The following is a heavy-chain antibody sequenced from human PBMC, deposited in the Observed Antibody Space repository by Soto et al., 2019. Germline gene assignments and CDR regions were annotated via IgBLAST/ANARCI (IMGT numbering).Heavy chain of an antibody. Sequence: PGRSMRLPWAAAGCTISSYSRSWIRQNTGKGLEWVSSISSSSSYIYYADSVKGRFTISRDNAKNSLYLQMNSLRAEDTAVYYCARVGIQLEKISYYDLWGQGTLDPVSS. D-gene: IGHD3-22*01. CDR3: ARVGIQLEKISYYDL. CDR1: GCTISSYS. J-gene: IGHJ4*02. CDR2: ISSSSSYI. V-gene: IGHV3-21*01.